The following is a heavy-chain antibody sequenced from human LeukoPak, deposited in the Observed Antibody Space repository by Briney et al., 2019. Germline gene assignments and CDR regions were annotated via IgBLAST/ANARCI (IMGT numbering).Heavy chain of an antibody. D-gene: IGHD6-13*01. CDR3: ASRAPGIAAAGYYFDY. J-gene: IGHJ4*02. V-gene: IGHV4-34*01. CDR2: INHSGST. Sequence: SETLSLTCAVYGGSFSGYYWSWIRQPPGKGLEWIGEINHSGSTNYNPSLRSRVTISVDTSKNQFSLKLSSVTAADTAVYYCASRAPGIAAAGYYFDYWGQGTLVTVSS. CDR1: GGSFSGYY.